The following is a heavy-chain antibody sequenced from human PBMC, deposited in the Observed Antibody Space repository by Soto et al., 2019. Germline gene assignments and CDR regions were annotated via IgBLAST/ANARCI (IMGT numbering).Heavy chain of an antibody. J-gene: IGHJ4*02. D-gene: IGHD3-22*01. CDR1: GFIFSSYG. V-gene: IGHV3-33*01. CDR3: AREGCDRHFDY. CDR2: IWYDGSNQ. Sequence: QVQLVESGGGVVQPGRSLRLSCAASGFIFSSYGMHWVRQAPGKGLEWVAVIWYDGSNQYHADSVKGRFTISRDNSKNTLYLQLNSLRAEDTAVYFCAREGCDRHFDYWGQGTLVTVSS.